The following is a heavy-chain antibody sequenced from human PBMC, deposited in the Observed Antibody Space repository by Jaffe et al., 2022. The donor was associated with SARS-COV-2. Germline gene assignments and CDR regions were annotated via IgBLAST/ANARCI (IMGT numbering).Heavy chain of an antibody. D-gene: IGHD1-26*01. CDR2: IYSGGST. J-gene: IGHJ5*02. Sequence: EVQLVESGGGLIQPGGSLRLSCAASGFTVSSKYMSWVRQAPGKGLEWVSIIYSGGSTYYADSVKGRFTISRDSSKNTLYLQMNSLRDQDTAVYYCATTYGVGKWFDPWGQGTLVTVSS. CDR1: GFTVSSKY. V-gene: IGHV3-53*01. CDR3: ATTYGVGKWFDP.